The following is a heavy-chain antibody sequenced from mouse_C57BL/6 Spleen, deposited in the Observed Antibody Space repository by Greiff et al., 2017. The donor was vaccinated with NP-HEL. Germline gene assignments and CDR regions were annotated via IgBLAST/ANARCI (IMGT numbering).Heavy chain of an antibody. CDR2: ISSGGSYT. J-gene: IGHJ2*01. CDR1: GFTFSSYG. CDR3: ARDFDY. Sequence: EVKLVESGGGLVKPGGSLKLSCAASGFTFSSYGMSWVRQTPDKRLEWVATISSGGSYTYYPDSVKGRFTISRDNAKNTLYLQMSSLKSEDTAMYYCARDFDYWGQGTTLTVSS. V-gene: IGHV5-6*03.